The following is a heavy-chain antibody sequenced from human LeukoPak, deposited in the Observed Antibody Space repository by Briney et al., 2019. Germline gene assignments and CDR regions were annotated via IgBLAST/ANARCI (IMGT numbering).Heavy chain of an antibody. CDR3: ARDFTSRIVGALNAFDI. D-gene: IGHD1-26*01. CDR2: INPNSGGT. CDR1: GYTFTGYY. Sequence: ASVKVSCKASGYTFTGYYMHWVRQAPGQGLEWMGWINPNSGGTNYAQKFQGRVTMTRDTSISKAYMELSRLRSDDTAVYYCARDFTSRIVGALNAFDIWGQGTMVTVSS. V-gene: IGHV1-2*02. J-gene: IGHJ3*02.